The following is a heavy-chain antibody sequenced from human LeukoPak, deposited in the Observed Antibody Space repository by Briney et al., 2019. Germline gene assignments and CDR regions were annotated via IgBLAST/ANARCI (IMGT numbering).Heavy chain of an antibody. J-gene: IGHJ6*02. V-gene: IGHV3-30*04. CDR1: GFTFSSYA. Sequence: PGESLRLSCAAYGFTFSSYAMHWVRQAPGKGLEWVAVISYDERNKNYAHSVKGRITNSRDNSKSTLYLQMNSLRAEDTAVYYCATGGVVVPAAIQGKYYYYGMDVWGQGTTVTVSS. CDR3: ATGGVVVPAAIQGKYYYYGMDV. D-gene: IGHD2-2*02. CDR2: ISYDERNK.